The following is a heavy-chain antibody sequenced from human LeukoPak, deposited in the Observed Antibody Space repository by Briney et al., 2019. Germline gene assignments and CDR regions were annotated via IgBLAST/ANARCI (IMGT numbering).Heavy chain of an antibody. J-gene: IGHJ4*02. CDR2: INPNSGGT. CDR3: ARGARVRGVITIDY. D-gene: IGHD3-10*01. V-gene: IGHV1-2*02. CDR1: GYTFTGYY. Sequence: ASVKVSCKASGYTFTGYYTHWVRQAPGQGLEWMGWINPNSGGTNYAQKFQGRVTMTRDTSISTAYMELSRLRSDDTAVFYCARGARVRGVITIDYWGQGTLVTVSS.